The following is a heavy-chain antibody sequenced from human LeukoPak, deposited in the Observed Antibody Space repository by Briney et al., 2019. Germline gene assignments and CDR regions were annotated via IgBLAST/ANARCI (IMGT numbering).Heavy chain of an antibody. V-gene: IGHV4-39*01. CDR2: IYYSGTT. Sequence: PSETLSLTCSVSGDSINSSSYYWGWIRQPPGKGLEWIGSIYYSGTTYYNPSLKSRVTISVETSKSQFSLKLNSVTAADTAVYYCARRGVAAWRWYFDLWGRGTLVTVSS. D-gene: IGHD6-13*01. J-gene: IGHJ2*01. CDR3: ARRGVAAWRWYFDL. CDR1: GDSINSSSYY.